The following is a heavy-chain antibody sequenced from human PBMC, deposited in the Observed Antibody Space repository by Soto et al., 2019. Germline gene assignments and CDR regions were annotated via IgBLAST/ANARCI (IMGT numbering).Heavy chain of an antibody. Sequence: HPGGSLRLSCAASGFTFSSYGMHWVRQAPGKGLEWVAVISYDGSKKYYADSVKGRLTISRDNSKNTLYLQMNSLRAEDTAVYYCAKGSAAMGTALFDYWGQGTLVTVSS. CDR3: AKGSAAMGTALFDY. CDR2: ISYDGSKK. V-gene: IGHV3-30*18. CDR1: GFTFSSYG. D-gene: IGHD5-18*01. J-gene: IGHJ4*02.